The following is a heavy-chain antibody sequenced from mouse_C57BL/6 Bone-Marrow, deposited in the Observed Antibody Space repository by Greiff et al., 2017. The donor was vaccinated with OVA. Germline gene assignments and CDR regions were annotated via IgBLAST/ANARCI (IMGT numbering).Heavy chain of an antibody. CDR2: IDPENGDT. Sequence: DVKLVESGAELVRPGASVKLSCTASGFNIKDDYMHWVKQRPEQGLEWIGWIDPENGDTEYASKFQGKATITADTSSNTAYLQLSSLTSEDTAVYYCTTTIYYDYDVGFAYWGQGTLVTVSA. CDR3: TTTIYYDYDVGFAY. V-gene: IGHV14-4*01. J-gene: IGHJ3*01. D-gene: IGHD2-4*01. CDR1: GFNIKDDY.